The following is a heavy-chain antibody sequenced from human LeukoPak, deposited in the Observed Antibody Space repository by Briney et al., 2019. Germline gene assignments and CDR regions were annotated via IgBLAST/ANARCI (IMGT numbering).Heavy chain of an antibody. CDR1: GGSISSGGYY. CDR2: INHSGST. J-gene: IGHJ4*02. V-gene: IGHV4-39*07. CDR3: ARTYYYDSSGYSLGY. Sequence: SETLSLTCTVSGGSISSGGYYWSWIRQPPGKGLEWIGEINHSGSTNYNPSLKSRVTISVDTSKNQFSLKLSSVTAADTAVYYCARTYYYDSSGYSLGYWGQGTLVTVSS. D-gene: IGHD3-22*01.